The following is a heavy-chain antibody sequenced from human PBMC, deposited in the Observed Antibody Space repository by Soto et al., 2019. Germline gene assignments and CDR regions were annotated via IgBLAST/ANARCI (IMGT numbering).Heavy chain of an antibody. Sequence: SVKVSCKASGGTFSSYAISWVRQAPGQGLEWMGGIIPIFGTANYAQKFQGRVTITADESTSTAYMELSSLRSEDTAVYYCARTVWVFGVVLGSYGMDVWGQGTTVTVSS. D-gene: IGHD3-3*01. CDR3: ARTVWVFGVVLGSYGMDV. CDR2: IIPIFGTA. J-gene: IGHJ6*02. CDR1: GGTFSSYA. V-gene: IGHV1-69*13.